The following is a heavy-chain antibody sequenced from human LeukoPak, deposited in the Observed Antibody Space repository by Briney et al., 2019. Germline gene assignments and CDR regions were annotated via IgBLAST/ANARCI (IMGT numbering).Heavy chain of an antibody. V-gene: IGHV4-34*01. CDR1: GGSISGYY. J-gene: IGHJ6*02. CDR3: VRDRAVAPPANYIYYGMDV. D-gene: IGHD6-19*01. Sequence: ASETLSLTCTVSGGSISGYYWSWIRQPPGKGLEWIGEINHSGSTNYNPSLKSRVTISVDTSKNQFSLKLSSVTAADTAAYYCVRDRAVAPPANYIYYGMDVWGQGTTVTVSS. CDR2: INHSGST.